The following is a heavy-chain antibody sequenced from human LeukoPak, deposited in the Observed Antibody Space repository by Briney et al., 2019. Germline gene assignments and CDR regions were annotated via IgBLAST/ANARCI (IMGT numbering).Heavy chain of an antibody. CDR2: INPSGGST. Sequence: ASVKVSCKXSGYTFTSYYMHWVRQAPGQGVEWMGIINPSGGSTSYTQKFQGRVTMTRDTSTSTVYMELSSLRSEDTAVYYCARGANFGVVISVYWGQGTLVTVSS. J-gene: IGHJ4*02. D-gene: IGHD3-3*01. V-gene: IGHV1-46*03. CDR1: GYTFTSYY. CDR3: ARGANFGVVISVY.